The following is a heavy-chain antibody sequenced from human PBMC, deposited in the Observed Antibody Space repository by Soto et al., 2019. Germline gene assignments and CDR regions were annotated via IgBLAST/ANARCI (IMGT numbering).Heavy chain of an antibody. CDR2: IYTSGST. CDR1: GGSISSYY. J-gene: IGHJ3*02. Sequence: QVQLRESGPGLVKPSETLSLTCTVSGGSISSYYWSWIRQPAGQGLEWIGRIYTSGSTNYNPSLKSRVTMSVDTSKNQFSLKLSSVTAADTAVYYCAREKGARIKIFGVVRDAFDIWGQGTMVTVSS. V-gene: IGHV4-4*07. D-gene: IGHD3-3*01. CDR3: AREKGARIKIFGVVRDAFDI.